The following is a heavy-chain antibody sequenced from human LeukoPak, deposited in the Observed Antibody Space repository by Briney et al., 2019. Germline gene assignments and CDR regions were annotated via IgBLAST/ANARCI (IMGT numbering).Heavy chain of an antibody. Sequence: SETLSLTCTVSGGSISSSSYYWGWIRQPPGKGLEWIGSIYYSGSTYYNPSLKSRVTISVDTSKNQFSLKLSSVTAADTAVYYCARLPGQTGDEIDYWGQGTLVTVSS. J-gene: IGHJ4*02. CDR3: ARLPGQTGDEIDY. D-gene: IGHD7-27*01. CDR1: GGSISSSSYY. V-gene: IGHV4-39*01. CDR2: IYYSGST.